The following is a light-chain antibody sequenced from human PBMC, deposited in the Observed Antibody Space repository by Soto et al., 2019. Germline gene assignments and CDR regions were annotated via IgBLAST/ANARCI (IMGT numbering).Light chain of an antibody. J-gene: IGKJ5*01. Sequence: DMVMTQTPLSLTVTPGEPASIFCRSSQSLLDSDGLAYFSWFQQRPGRSPRRLIYKVSNRDSGVPARFSGSGSGTDFALKISRVEAEDVGVYYCMQGTHWPITFGQGTRLEIK. V-gene: IGKV2-30*01. CDR1: QSLLDSDGLAY. CDR3: MQGTHWPIT. CDR2: KVS.